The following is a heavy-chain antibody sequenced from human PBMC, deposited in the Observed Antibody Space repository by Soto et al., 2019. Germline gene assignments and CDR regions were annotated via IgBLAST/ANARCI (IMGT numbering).Heavy chain of an antibody. CDR2: ISGSGGHT. D-gene: IGHD3-10*01. CDR1: AVRFFTYS. CDR3: SKIHLHWFAH. Sequence: GRALRLSCTGSAVRFFTYSMSWCRQAPGKGLEWVSTISGSGGHTYHADSVKGRFVVSRDNDKNTVYLHISSLTGEATAVYFCSKIHLHWFAHWGQGT. J-gene: IGHJ1*01. V-gene: IGHV3-23*01.